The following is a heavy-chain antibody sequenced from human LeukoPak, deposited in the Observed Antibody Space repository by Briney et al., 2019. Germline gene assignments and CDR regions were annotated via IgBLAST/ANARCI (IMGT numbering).Heavy chain of an antibody. CDR1: RFTFSSYW. CDR3: ARDRATVTTYYYYGMDV. V-gene: IGHV3-74*01. Sequence: GGSLRLSCAASRFTFSSYWMHWVRQAPGKGLVWVSRINSDGSSTSYADSVKGRFTISRDNAKNTLYLQMNSLRAEDTAVYYCARDRATVTTYYYYGMDVWGQGTTVTVSS. CDR2: INSDGSST. J-gene: IGHJ6*02. D-gene: IGHD4-4*01.